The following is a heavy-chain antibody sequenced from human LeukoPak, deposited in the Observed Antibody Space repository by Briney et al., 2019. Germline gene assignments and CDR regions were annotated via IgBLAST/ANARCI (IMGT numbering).Heavy chain of an antibody. V-gene: IGHV2-5*02. D-gene: IGHD6-6*01. Sequence: SGPTLVNPTQPLTLTCTFSGFSLSTSGVGVGWIRQPPGKALEWLALIYWDDEKRYSPSLKSRLTITKDTSKNQVVLTMTNMDPVDTATYYCAHTNSSIAARPFDYWGQGTLVTVSS. CDR1: GFSLSTSGVG. J-gene: IGHJ4*02. CDR3: AHTNSSIAARPFDY. CDR2: IYWDDEK.